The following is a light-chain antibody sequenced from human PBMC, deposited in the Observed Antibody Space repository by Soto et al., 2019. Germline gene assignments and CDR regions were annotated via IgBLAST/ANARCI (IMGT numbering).Light chain of an antibody. J-gene: IGKJ1*01. CDR1: QSISSW. CDR2: KAS. Sequence: DLQLTPSPSTLSASVGDKINITFRASQSISSWLAWYQQKPGKAPKLLIYKASTLKSGVPSRFSGSGSGTEFTLTISSLQPDDFATYYCQHYNSYSEAFGQGTKVDI. CDR3: QHYNSYSEA. V-gene: IGKV1-5*03.